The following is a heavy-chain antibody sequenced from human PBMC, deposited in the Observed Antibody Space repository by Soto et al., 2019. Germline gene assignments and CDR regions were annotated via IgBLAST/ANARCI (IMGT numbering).Heavy chain of an antibody. V-gene: IGHV1-3*01. CDR3: ARGSRGYSGYDSPYYYYYGMDV. Sequence: ASVKVSCKASGYTFTSYAMHWVRQAPGQRLEWMGWINAGNGNTKYSQKFQGRVTITRDTSASTAYMELSSLRSEDTAVYYCARGSRGYSGYDSPYYYYYGMDVWGQGTTVTVSS. J-gene: IGHJ6*02. CDR2: INAGNGNT. CDR1: GYTFTSYA. D-gene: IGHD5-12*01.